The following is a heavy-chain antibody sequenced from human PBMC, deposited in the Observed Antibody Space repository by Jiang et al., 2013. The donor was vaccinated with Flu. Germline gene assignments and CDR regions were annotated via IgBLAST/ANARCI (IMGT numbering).Heavy chain of an antibody. CDR2: INPNSGGT. Sequence: WINPNSGGTNYAQKFQGRVTMTRDTSTSTAYMELSRLRSDDTAVYYCASDIASGMDVWGQGTTVTVSS. CDR3: ASDIASGMDV. V-gene: IGHV1-2*02. D-gene: IGHD2-21*01. J-gene: IGHJ6*02.